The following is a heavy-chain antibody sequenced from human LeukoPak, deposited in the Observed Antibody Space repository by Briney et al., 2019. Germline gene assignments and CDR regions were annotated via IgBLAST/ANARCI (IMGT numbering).Heavy chain of an antibody. D-gene: IGHD3-10*01. CDR1: GFTFRSYA. V-gene: IGHV3-53*01. Sequence: GGSLRLSCAASGFTFRSYAMSWVRQAPGKGLEWVSVIYSGGNTYYADSVKGRFTISRDNSKNSLYLQMNSLRAEDTAVYYCARGHHSESYKADYWGQGTLVTVSS. CDR3: ARGHHSESYKADY. J-gene: IGHJ4*02. CDR2: IYSGGNT.